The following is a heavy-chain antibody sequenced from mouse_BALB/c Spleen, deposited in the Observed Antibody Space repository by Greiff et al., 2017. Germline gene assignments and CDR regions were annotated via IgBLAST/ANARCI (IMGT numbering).Heavy chain of an antibody. J-gene: IGHJ4*01. Sequence: EVHLVESGGGLVQPGGSRKLSCAASGFTFSDYGMAWVRQAPGKGPEWVAFISNLAYSIYYADTVTGRFTISRENAKNTLYLEMSSLRSEDTAMYYCARTYGNYGGYAMDYWGQGTSVTVSS. CDR2: ISNLAYSI. CDR1: GFTFSDYG. CDR3: ARTYGNYGGYAMDY. D-gene: IGHD2-1*01. V-gene: IGHV5-15*02.